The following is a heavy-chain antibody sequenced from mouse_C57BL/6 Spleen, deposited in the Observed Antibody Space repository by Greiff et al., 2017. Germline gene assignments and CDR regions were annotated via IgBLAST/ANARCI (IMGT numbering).Heavy chain of an antibody. CDR2: IYPGSGST. CDR3: ARGAGGAMDY. CDR1: GYTFTSYW. J-gene: IGHJ4*01. D-gene: IGHD3-1*01. Sequence: VQLQQPGAELVKPGASVKMSCKASGYTFTSYWITWVKQRPGQGLEWIGDIYPGSGSTNYNEKFKSKATLTADTSSSTAYMQLSSLTSEDSAVYYCARGAGGAMDYWGQGTSVTVSS. V-gene: IGHV1-55*01.